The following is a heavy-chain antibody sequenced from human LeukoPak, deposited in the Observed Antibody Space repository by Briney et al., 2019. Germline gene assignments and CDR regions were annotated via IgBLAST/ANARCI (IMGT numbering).Heavy chain of an antibody. J-gene: IGHJ4*02. V-gene: IGHV3-64*01. CDR3: ARSYRYNWNYADY. Sequence: GGSLRLSCAASGFTFSSYAMRWVRQAPGKGLEYVSAISSNGGSTYYANSVKGRFTISRDNSKNTLYLQMGSLRAEDMAVYYCARSYRYNWNYADYWGQGTLVTVSS. CDR1: GFTFSSYA. CDR2: ISSNGGST. D-gene: IGHD1-7*01.